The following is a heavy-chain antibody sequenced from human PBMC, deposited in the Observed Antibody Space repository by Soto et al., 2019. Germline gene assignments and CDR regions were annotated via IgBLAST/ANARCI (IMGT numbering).Heavy chain of an antibody. J-gene: IGHJ6*02. D-gene: IGHD2-2*01. V-gene: IGHV1-18*03. CDR2: SYSGNGNT. CDR3: ARPNCSSTSCYPPPGYYYGMDV. Sequence: GASVKVSCKASGYTFTTSGISWVRQAPGQGLEWMVGSYSGNGNTGYAQKFQGRVTMTRDTSTSTAYMELSSQRSEDIDVYYCARPNCSSTSCYPPPGYYYGMDVWGQGTTVTVSS. CDR1: GYTFTTSG.